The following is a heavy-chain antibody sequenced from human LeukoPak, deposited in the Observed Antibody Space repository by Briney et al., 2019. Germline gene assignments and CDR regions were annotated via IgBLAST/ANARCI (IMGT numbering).Heavy chain of an antibody. CDR3: AKDLIVSGTATILDY. CDR2: ISYDASYE. D-gene: IGHD5-24*01. J-gene: IGHJ4*02. V-gene: IGHV3-30*18. CDR1: GFTFGSYG. Sequence: GGSLRLSCAASGFTFGSYGMHWVRQAPGKGLEWVAVISYDASYEHYADSVKGRFTISRDNSKNTLYLQMNSLRAEDTAVYYCAKDLIVSGTATILDYWGQGTLVTVSS.